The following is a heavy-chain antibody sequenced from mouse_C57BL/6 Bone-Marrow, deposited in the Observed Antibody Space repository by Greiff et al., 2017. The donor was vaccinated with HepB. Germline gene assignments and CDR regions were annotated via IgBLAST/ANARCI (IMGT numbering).Heavy chain of an antibody. CDR3: ARRGSSSSLYWYFDV. CDR1: GYTFTDYN. V-gene: IGHV1-18*01. CDR2: INPNNGGT. Sequence: EVQLQQSGPELVKPGASVKIPCKASGYTFTDYNMDWVKQSHGKSLEWIGDINPNNGGTIYNQKFKGKATLTVDKSSSTAYMELRSLTSEDTAVYYCARRGSSSSLYWYFDVWGTGTTVTVSS. J-gene: IGHJ1*03. D-gene: IGHD1-1*01.